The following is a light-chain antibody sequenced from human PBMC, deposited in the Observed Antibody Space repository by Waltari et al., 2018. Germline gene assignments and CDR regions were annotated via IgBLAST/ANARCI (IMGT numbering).Light chain of an antibody. CDR2: GAS. CDR1: QGISSN. CDR3: HQYNNWPLT. V-gene: IGKV3-15*01. J-gene: IGKJ4*01. Sequence: EIVMTQSPATLSVSPGERVTLSCRASQGISSNLAWYQQKPGQPPKLLIYGASTGATGVPDRFSGSGSGTEFTLTISSLQSEDFAVYYCHQYNNWPLTFGGGTKVEVK.